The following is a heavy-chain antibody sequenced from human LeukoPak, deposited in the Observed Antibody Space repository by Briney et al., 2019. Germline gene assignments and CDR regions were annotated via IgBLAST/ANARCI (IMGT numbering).Heavy chain of an antibody. CDR2: IIPIFGTA. D-gene: IGHD3-22*01. Sequence: SVKVSCKASGYTFTSYAMHWVRQAPGQRLEWMGGIIPIFGTANYAQKFQGRVTITADESTSTAYMELSSLRSEDTAVYYCARDRGPYYDSSGYYYEFDYWGQGTLVTVSS. V-gene: IGHV1-69*13. CDR1: GYTFTSYA. CDR3: ARDRGPYYDSSGYYYEFDY. J-gene: IGHJ4*02.